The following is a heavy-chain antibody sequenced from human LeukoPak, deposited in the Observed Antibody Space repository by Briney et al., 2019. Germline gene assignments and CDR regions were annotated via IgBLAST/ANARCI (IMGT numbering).Heavy chain of an antibody. D-gene: IGHD1-26*01. CDR2: ISSSSSYI. CDR1: GSTFSSYS. V-gene: IGHV3-21*01. Sequence: GGSLRLSCAASGSTFSSYSMNWDRQAPGKGLEWVSSISSSSSYIYYADSVKGRFTISRDNAKNSLYLQMNSLRAEDTAVYYCARDQGGSYPPFDYWGQGTLVTVSS. J-gene: IGHJ4*02. CDR3: ARDQGGSYPPFDY.